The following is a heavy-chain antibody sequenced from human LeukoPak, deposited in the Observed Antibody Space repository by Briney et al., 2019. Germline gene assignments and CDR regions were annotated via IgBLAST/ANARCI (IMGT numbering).Heavy chain of an antibody. Sequence: SETLSLTCTVSGGSISSYYWSWIRQPPGKGLEWIGSIYYSGSTYYNPSLKSRVTISVDTSKNQFSLKLSSVTAADTAVYYCEVVAADSYFDYWGQGTLVTVSS. CDR1: GGSISSYY. V-gene: IGHV4-59*04. D-gene: IGHD2-15*01. J-gene: IGHJ4*02. CDR2: IYYSGST. CDR3: EVVAADSYFDY.